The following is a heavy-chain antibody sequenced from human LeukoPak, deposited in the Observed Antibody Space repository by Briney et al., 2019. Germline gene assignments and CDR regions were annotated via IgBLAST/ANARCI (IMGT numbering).Heavy chain of an antibody. CDR1: GYTFTSYY. Sequence: GASVKVSCKASGYTFTSYYMHWVRQAPGQGLEWMGIINPSGGSTSYTQKFQGRVTMTRDTSTTTVYKELSSLRSQDTAVYYCARHKEVGDYYYFDYWGQGTLVTVSS. D-gene: IGHD2/OR15-2a*01. CDR3: ARHKEVGDYYYFDY. V-gene: IGHV1-46*01. CDR2: INPSGGST. J-gene: IGHJ4*02.